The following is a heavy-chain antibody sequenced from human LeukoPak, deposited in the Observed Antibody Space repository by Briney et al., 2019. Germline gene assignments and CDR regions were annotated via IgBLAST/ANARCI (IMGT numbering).Heavy chain of an antibody. CDR3: ARDYPTSGIVTIFDY. D-gene: IGHD1-1*01. V-gene: IGHV3-23*01. CDR2: ITASGGST. Sequence: PGGSLRLSCASSGFTFNNYTMTWVRQAPGKGLEWVSSITASGGSTYCADSVKGRLTISRDNSKNTLYLQMSSLRAEDTAVYYCARDYPTSGIVTIFDYXGQGTLVTV. CDR1: GFTFNNYT. J-gene: IGHJ4*02.